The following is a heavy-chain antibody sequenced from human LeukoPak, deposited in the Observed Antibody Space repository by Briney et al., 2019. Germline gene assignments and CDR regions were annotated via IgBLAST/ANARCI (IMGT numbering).Heavy chain of an antibody. D-gene: IGHD5-18*01. CDR1: GFTFDDYA. Sequence: GGSLRLSCAASGFTFDDYAMHWVRQAPGKGLEWVSGISWNSGSIGYADSVKGRFTISRDNAKNSLYLQMNSLRAEDTALYYCAKGGHSYGADVDYWGQGTLVTVSS. CDR2: ISWNSGSI. CDR3: AKGGHSYGADVDY. J-gene: IGHJ4*02. V-gene: IGHV3-9*01.